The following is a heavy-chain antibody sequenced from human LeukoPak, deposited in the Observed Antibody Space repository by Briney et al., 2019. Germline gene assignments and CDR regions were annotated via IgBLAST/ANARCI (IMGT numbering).Heavy chain of an antibody. CDR3: ASDPQVSC. V-gene: IGHV3-53*01. CDR2: IYGDGST. CDR1: GVTISSKY. D-gene: IGHD2/OR15-2a*01. J-gene: IGHJ4*02. Sequence: GGSLRLTCAASGVTISSKYMTWIRQAPGKGLEWVSVIYGDGSTFYADSVKGRFAISRDTSKNTLYLQMNNLRADDTAVYCCASDPQVSCWGRGALVTVSS.